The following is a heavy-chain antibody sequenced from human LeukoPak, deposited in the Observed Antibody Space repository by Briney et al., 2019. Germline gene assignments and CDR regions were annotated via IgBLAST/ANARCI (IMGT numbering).Heavy chain of an antibody. D-gene: IGHD6-13*01. CDR3: AKDIGYSTTWYLAS. Sequence: PGGSLRLSCAASGFTFDDYAIHWVRQAPGKVLEWVSLITGDGGRTYYADSVKGRFTISRDNSKTSLYLQMNSLRTEDTALYHCAKDIGYSTTWYLASWGQGTLVTVSS. V-gene: IGHV3-43*02. CDR1: GFTFDDYA. CDR2: ITGDGGRT. J-gene: IGHJ5*02.